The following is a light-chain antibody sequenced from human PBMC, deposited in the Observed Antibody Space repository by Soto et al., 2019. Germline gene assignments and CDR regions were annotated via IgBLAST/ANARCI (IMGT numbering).Light chain of an antibody. J-gene: IGKJ2*01. V-gene: IGKV1-5*03. Sequence: DMQMTQSPSTLSASVGDRVTITCRASQSISTVLAWYQQKPEKAPKLLIYGASSLERGVPSRFRGSGSGTECALTISSLQPYEFATYYCQQYDIQFSKTFGQGTKLE. CDR2: GAS. CDR3: QQYDIQFSKT. CDR1: QSISTV.